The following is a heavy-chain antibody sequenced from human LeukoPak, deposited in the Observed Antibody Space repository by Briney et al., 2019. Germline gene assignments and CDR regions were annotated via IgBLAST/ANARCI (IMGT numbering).Heavy chain of an antibody. D-gene: IGHD5-24*01. CDR1: GFTFSSYA. CDR3: ARGWLQFGY. CDR2: IKQDGSEK. Sequence: GGSLRLSCAASGFTFSSYAMSWVRQAPGKGLEWVANIKQDGSEKYYVDSVKGRFTISRDNAKNSLYLQMNSLRAEDTAVYYCARGWLQFGYWGQGTLVTVSS. J-gene: IGHJ4*02. V-gene: IGHV3-7*03.